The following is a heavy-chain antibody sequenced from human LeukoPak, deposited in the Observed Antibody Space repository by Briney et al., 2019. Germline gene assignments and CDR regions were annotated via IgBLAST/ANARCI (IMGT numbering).Heavy chain of an antibody. D-gene: IGHD6-6*01. J-gene: IGHJ4*02. V-gene: IGHV1-2*02. CDR2: INPNSGGT. CDR1: GYTFPGYN. CDR3: AREHSSSSGKVFDY. Sequence: EGSVKVSCKASGYTFPGYNMHWVRQAPGQGLEWMGWINPNSGGTNYAQKFQGRVTMTRDTSISTAYMELSRLRSDDTAVYYCAREHSSSSGKVFDYWGQGTLVTVSS.